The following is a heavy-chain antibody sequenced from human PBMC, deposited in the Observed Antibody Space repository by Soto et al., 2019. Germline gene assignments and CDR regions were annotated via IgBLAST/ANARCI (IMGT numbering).Heavy chain of an antibody. V-gene: IGHV3-30-3*01. J-gene: IGHJ4*02. CDR2: ISYDGSNK. Sequence: GGSLRLSCAASGFTFSSYAMHWVRQAPGKGLEWVAVISYDGSNKYYADSVKGRFTISRDNSKNTLYLQMNSLRAEDTAVYYCARGEASGIAAAGPDYWGQGTLVTVSS. CDR1: GFTFSSYA. D-gene: IGHD6-13*01. CDR3: ARGEASGIAAAGPDY.